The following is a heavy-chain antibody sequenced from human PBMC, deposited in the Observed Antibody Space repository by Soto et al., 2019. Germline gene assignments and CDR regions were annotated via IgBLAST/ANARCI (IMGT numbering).Heavy chain of an antibody. CDR1: GYTFTSYA. J-gene: IGHJ5*02. CDR2: INAGNGNT. CDR3: ARGTGAGYDRRLANRSDP. V-gene: IGHV1-3*01. D-gene: IGHD5-12*01. Sequence: ASVKVSCKASGYTFTSYARHWGRQAPGQRLEWMGWINAGNGNTKYSQKFQGRVTITRDTSASTAYMELSSLRSEDTAVYYCARGTGAGYDRRLANRSDPWGQGTSVTAST.